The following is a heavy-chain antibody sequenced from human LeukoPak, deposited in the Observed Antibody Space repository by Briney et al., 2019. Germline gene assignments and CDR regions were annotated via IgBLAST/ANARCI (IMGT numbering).Heavy chain of an antibody. D-gene: IGHD6-13*01. CDR1: GFTLSSYS. Sequence: GGSLRLSCAASGFTLSSYSMNWVRQAPGKGLEWVSYISSSSSYIYYADSVKGRFTISRDNAKNALYLQMNSLRAEDTAVYYCARDSGSPWAFDIWGQGTMVTVSS. J-gene: IGHJ3*02. CDR2: ISSSSSYI. CDR3: ARDSGSPWAFDI. V-gene: IGHV3-21*05.